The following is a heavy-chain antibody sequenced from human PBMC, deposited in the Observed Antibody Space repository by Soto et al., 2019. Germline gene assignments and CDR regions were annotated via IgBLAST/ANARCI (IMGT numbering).Heavy chain of an antibody. J-gene: IGHJ3*02. CDR3: ARPAQSHDAFDI. CDR1: GFTFSSYA. Sequence: GGSLRLSCAASGFTFSSYAMNWVRQAPGKGLEWVAVISYDGSNKYYADSVKGRFTISRDNSKNTLYLQMNSLRAEDTAVYYCARPAQSHDAFDIWGQGTMVTVSS. CDR2: ISYDGSNK. V-gene: IGHV3-30-3*01.